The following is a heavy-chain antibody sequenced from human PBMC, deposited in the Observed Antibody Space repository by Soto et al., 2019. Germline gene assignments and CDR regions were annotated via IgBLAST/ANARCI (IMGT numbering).Heavy chain of an antibody. CDR1: GYTFTSYD. V-gene: IGHV1-8*01. J-gene: IGHJ6*03. D-gene: IGHD3-10*01. Sequence: ASVKVSCKASGYTFTSYDINWVRQATGQGLEWMGWMNPNSGNTGYAQKFQGRVTMTRNTSISTAYMELSSLRSEDTAVYYCARGRTPYYYGSGSYYNVPDYYYYMDGWGKGTTVTVSS. CDR3: ARGRTPYYYGSGSYYNVPDYYYYMDG. CDR2: MNPNSGNT.